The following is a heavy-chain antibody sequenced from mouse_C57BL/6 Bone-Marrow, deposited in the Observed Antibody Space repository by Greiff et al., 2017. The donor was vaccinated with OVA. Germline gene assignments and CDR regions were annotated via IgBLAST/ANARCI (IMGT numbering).Heavy chain of an antibody. CDR2: SRNKANDYTT. D-gene: IGHD4-1*01. V-gene: IGHV7-1*01. Sequence: EVHLVESGGGLVQSGRSLRLSCATSGFTFSDFYMEWVRQAPGKGLEWIAASRNKANDYTTEYSASVKGRFIVSRDTSQSILYLQMNALRAEDTAIYYCARDATGYAMDYWGQGTSVTVSS. J-gene: IGHJ4*01. CDR1: GFTFSDFY. CDR3: ARDATGYAMDY.